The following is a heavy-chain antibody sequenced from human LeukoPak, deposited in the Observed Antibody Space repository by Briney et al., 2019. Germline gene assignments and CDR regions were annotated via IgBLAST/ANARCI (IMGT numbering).Heavy chain of an antibody. CDR3: ARVAQGYYYYYYMDV. J-gene: IGHJ6*03. CDR2: IYYSGST. Sequence: SETLSLTCTVSGGSISSSSYYWSWIRQPPGKGLEWIGYIYYSGSTSYNPSLKSRVTISVDTSKNQFSLKLSSVTAADTAVYNCARVAQGYYYYYYMDVWGKGTTVTVSS. CDR1: GGSISSSSYY. V-gene: IGHV4-61*01.